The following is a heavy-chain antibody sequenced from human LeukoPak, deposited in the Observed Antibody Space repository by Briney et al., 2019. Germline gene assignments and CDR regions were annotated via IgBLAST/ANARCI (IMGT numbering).Heavy chain of an antibody. CDR2: IYYSGST. CDR1: GGSISSHY. V-gene: IGHV4-59*11. CDR3: ARDLDLLY. Sequence: PSETLSLTCTVSGGSISSHYWSWLRQPPGKGLEWIGYIYYSGSTNYNPSLKSRVTISVDTSKNQFSLKLSSVTAADTAVYYCARDLDLLYWGQGTLVTVSS. J-gene: IGHJ4*02.